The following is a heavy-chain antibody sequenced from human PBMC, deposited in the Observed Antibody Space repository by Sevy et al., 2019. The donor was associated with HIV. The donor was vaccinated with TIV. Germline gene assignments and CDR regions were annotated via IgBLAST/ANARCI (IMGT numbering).Heavy chain of an antibody. Sequence: SDTLSLTCTVSGDSISNYCWSWIRQPPGKGLEWIGYIYYSGGTNYNPSLKSRVTISIDTSKNQFSLKLSSVTAADTAVYYCARGGTRDITTSFFDSWGQGTLVTVSS. CDR1: GDSISNYC. CDR3: ARGGTRDITTSFFDS. D-gene: IGHD5-12*01. CDR2: IYYSGGT. J-gene: IGHJ4*02. V-gene: IGHV4-59*01.